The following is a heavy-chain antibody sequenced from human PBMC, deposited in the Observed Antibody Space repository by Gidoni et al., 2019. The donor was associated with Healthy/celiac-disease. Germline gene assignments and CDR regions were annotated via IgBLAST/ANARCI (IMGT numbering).Heavy chain of an antibody. CDR3: AKDLRALVVVVAAAPFDY. J-gene: IGHJ4*02. V-gene: IGHV3-30*18. Sequence: QGQLVESGGGVVQHGRSLRLSCAAYGCTFSSYGMHWVRQAPGKGLYWLAVISYDGSNKYYADSVKGRFTISRDNSKNTLYLQINSLRAEDTAVYYCAKDLRALVVVVAAAPFDYWGQGTLVTVSS. CDR2: ISYDGSNK. D-gene: IGHD2-15*01. CDR1: GCTFSSYG.